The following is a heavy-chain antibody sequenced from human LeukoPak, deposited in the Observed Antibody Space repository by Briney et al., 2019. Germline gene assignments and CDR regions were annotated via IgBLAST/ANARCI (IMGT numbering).Heavy chain of an antibody. CDR2: ISSSSTTI. V-gene: IGHV3-48*03. J-gene: IGHJ4*02. D-gene: IGHD3-16*01. CDR1: GFTFSTYE. Sequence: PGGSLRLSCAASGFTFSTYEMNWVRQAPGKGLEWVSYISSSSTTIYYAGSVKGRFTISRDNAKNSLFLQMNSLRAEDTAVYYCAVGGGYWGQGTLVTVSS. CDR3: AVGGGY.